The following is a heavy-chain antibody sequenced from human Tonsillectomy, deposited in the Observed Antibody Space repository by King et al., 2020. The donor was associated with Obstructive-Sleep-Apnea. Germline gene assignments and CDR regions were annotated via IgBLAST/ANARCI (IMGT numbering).Heavy chain of an antibody. Sequence: QVQLQESGPGLVKPSETLSLTGTVSADSISNFYWSWIRQPPGKGLEWIGYMYYSGSANYNPSLKSRVTMSVDTSKNHFSLKLSSVTAADTAVYYCARWAGTTTMVRWYFDLWGRGTLVTVSS. V-gene: IGHV4-59*08. J-gene: IGHJ2*01. D-gene: IGHD3-10*01. CDR2: MYYSGSA. CDR3: ARWAGTTTMVRWYFDL. CDR1: ADSISNFY.